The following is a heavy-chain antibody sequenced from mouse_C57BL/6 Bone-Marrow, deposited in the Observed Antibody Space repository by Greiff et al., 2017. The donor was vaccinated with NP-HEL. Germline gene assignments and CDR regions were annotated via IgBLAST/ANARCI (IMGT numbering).Heavy chain of an antibody. CDR2: IDPENGDT. CDR1: GFNIKDDY. CDR3: TKRHHGGFAY. Sequence: EVKLMESGAELVRPGASVKLSCTASGFNIKDDYMHWVKQRPEQGLEWIGWIDPENGDTEYASKFQGKATITADTSSNTAYLQLSSLTSEDTAVYYCTKRHHGGFAYWGQGTLVTVSA. V-gene: IGHV14-4*01. J-gene: IGHJ3*01.